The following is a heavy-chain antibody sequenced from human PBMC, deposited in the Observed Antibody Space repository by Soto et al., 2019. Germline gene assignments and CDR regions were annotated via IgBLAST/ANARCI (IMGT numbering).Heavy chain of an antibody. Sequence: SVKVSCKASGGTFSSYTISWVRQAPGQGLEWMGRIIPILGIANYAQKFQGRVAITADKSTSTAYMELSSLRSEDTAVYYCAGPGGYDHDAFDIWGQGTMVTVSS. J-gene: IGHJ3*02. CDR1: GGTFSSYT. V-gene: IGHV1-69*02. D-gene: IGHD5-12*01. CDR3: AGPGGYDHDAFDI. CDR2: IIPILGIA.